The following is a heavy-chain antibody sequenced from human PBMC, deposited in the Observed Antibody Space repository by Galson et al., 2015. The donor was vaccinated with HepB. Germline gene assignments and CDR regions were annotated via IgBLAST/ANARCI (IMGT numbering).Heavy chain of an antibody. CDR1: RLSFRTYA. D-gene: IGHD4-17*01. CDR3: TKGYGLFES. CDR2: ISGNGAGT. Sequence: SPRLSCAAYRLSFRTYAMTWVRQAPGKGLEWVSTISGNGAGTYYADSVKGRLTISRDNSKNTLNLQMNSLSAEDTAFYYCTKGYGLFESWGQGTLVTVSS. J-gene: IGHJ5*01. V-gene: IGHV3-23*01.